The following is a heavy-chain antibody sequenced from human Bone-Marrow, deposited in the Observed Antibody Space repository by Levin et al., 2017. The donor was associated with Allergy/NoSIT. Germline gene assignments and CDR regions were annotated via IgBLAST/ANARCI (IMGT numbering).Heavy chain of an antibody. D-gene: IGHD1-7*01. J-gene: IGHJ6*02. CDR2: ISYDGSNK. Sequence: PGGSLRLSCAASGFTFSSYGMHWVRQAPGKGLEWVAVISYDGSNKYYADSVKGRFTISRDNSKNTLYLQMNSLRAEDTAVYYCAKEQGTRGMDVWGQGTTVTVSS. CDR1: GFTFSSYG. CDR3: AKEQGTRGMDV. V-gene: IGHV3-30*18.